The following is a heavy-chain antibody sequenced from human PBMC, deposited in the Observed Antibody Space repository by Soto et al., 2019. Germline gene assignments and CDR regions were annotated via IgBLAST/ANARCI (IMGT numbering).Heavy chain of an antibody. Sequence: GTLCITFAVYGGSFSGYYWSWIRQPPGKGLEWIGEINHSGSTNYNPSLKSRVTISVDTSKNQFSLKLSSVTAADTAVYYCARAIAARPGGLYYYYYGMDVWGQGTTVTVSS. J-gene: IGHJ6*02. V-gene: IGHV4-34*01. CDR1: GGSFSGYY. CDR3: ARAIAARPGGLYYYYYGMDV. D-gene: IGHD6-6*01. CDR2: INHSGST.